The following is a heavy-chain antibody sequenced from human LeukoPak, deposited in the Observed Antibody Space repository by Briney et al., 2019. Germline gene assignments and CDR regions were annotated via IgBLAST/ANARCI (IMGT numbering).Heavy chain of an antibody. CDR2: IYYSGST. V-gene: IGHV4-39*07. D-gene: IGHD3-22*01. Sequence: SETLSLTCTVSGGSISSSSYYWGWIRQPPGKGLEWIGSIYYSGSTYYNPSLKSRVTMSVDTSKNQFSLKLSSVTAADTAVYYCARDETTYYYDSNVWFDPWGQGTLVTVSS. CDR3: ARDETTYYYDSNVWFDP. CDR1: GGSISSSSYY. J-gene: IGHJ5*02.